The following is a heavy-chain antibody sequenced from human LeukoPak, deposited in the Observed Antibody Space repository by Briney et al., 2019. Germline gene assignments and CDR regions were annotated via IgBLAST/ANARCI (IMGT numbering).Heavy chain of an antibody. Sequence: ASVKVSCKASGCTFNGYYMHWVRQAPGKGLEWMGWINPNSGGTNYAQKSQGRVTMTRDTYISTAYMELSRLRSDDTAVYDCARSGPGGQYDFWSGYHDYWGQGTLVTVSS. V-gene: IGHV1-2*02. CDR3: ARSGPGGQYDFWSGYHDY. CDR2: INPNSGGT. J-gene: IGHJ4*02. CDR1: GCTFNGYY. D-gene: IGHD3-3*01.